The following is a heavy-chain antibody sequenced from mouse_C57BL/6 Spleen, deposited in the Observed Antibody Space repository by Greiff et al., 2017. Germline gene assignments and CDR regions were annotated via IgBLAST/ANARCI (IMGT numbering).Heavy chain of an antibody. CDR2: IDPETGGT. CDR1: GYTFTDYE. CDR3: TSWYYGSRFAY. V-gene: IGHV1-15*01. Sequence: QVQLQQSGAELVRPGASVTLSCKASGYTFTDYEMHWVKQTPVHGLEWIGAIDPETGGTAYNQKFKGKAILTADKSSSTAYMELRSLTAEDSAVYYCTSWYYGSRFAYWGQGTLVTVSA. D-gene: IGHD1-1*01. J-gene: IGHJ3*01.